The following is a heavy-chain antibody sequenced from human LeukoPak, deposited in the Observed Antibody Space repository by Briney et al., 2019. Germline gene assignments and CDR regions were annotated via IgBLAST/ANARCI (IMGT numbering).Heavy chain of an antibody. V-gene: IGHV3-13*01. J-gene: IGHJ2*01. D-gene: IGHD6-13*01. CDR3: ARTSWYVGWYFDL. CDR2: VGTGGDT. CDR1: GFTIHDHA. Sequence: GGSLRLSCVGSGFTIHDHAMHWVRQAPGKGLEWVSGVGTGGDTYYAGSVKGRFTVSRENAKDSLYLQMTSLRAGDTAVYYCARTSWYVGWYFDLWGRGTLVTVSS.